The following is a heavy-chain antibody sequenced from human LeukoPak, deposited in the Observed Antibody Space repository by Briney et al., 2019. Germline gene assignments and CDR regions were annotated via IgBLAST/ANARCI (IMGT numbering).Heavy chain of an antibody. D-gene: IGHD2-2*01. J-gene: IGHJ4*02. CDR2: IYHSGST. V-gene: IGHV4-38-2*02. CDR3: ARVGYCSNTGCHHPTFFDY. CDR1: GYSISSGYY. Sequence: SETLSLTCTASGYSISSGYYWGWIRQPPGKGLEWIGSIYHSGSTYYNPSLKSRVTISVDTSKNQFSLTLSSVTAADTAVFYCARVGYCSNTGCHHPTFFDYWGQGTLVTVSS.